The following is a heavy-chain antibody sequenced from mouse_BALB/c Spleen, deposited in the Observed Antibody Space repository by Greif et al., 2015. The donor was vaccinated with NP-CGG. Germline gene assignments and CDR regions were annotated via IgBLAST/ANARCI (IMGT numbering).Heavy chain of an antibody. J-gene: IGHJ4*01. CDR1: GFTFSSYG. CDR3: ARQKYGNYDAMDY. D-gene: IGHD2-10*02. Sequence: EVHLVESGGDLVKPGGSLKLSCAASGFTFSSYGMSWVRQTPDKRLEWVATISSGGSYTYYPDSVKGRFTISRDNAKNTLYLQMSSLKSEDTAMYYCARQKYGNYDAMDYWGQGTSVTVSS. CDR2: ISSGGSYT. V-gene: IGHV5-6*01.